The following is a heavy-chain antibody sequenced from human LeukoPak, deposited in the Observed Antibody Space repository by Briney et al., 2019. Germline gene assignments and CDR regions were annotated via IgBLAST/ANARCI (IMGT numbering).Heavy chain of an antibody. V-gene: IGHV4-4*07. D-gene: IGHD3-3*01. CDR2: IYASGST. CDR3: AREETRLLGVPYFDY. CDR1: GGSISSYY. J-gene: IGHJ4*02. Sequence: SETLSLTCTVSGGSISSYYWSWIRQPAGKGLEWIGRIYASGSTNYNPSLKSRVTMSVDTSKSQFSLKLISVTAADTAVYYCAREETRLLGVPYFDYWGQGALVTVSS.